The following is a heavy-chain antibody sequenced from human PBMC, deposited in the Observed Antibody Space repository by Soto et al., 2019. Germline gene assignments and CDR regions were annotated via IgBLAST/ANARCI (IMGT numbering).Heavy chain of an antibody. CDR2: IIPVLGTA. V-gene: IGHV1-69*11. CDR3: ARGPSNYDLLTGYPAYYFDA. J-gene: IGHJ4*02. CDR1: GGTFSTYP. D-gene: IGHD3-9*01. Sequence: QVQLVQSGAEVKKPGSSVKVSCKASGGTFSTYPISWVRQAPGHGLEWMGGIIPVLGTANYAQRFQDRVTITADEPTSTAYRDLSSLRSEDTAFYSCARGPSNYDLLTGYPAYYFDAWGQGTLVTVSS.